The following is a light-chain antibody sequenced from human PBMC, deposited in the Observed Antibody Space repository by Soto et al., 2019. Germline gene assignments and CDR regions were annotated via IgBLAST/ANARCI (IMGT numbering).Light chain of an antibody. V-gene: IGKV1-39*01. CDR1: QSISTY. Sequence: IQMTQSPSSLSASVGDRVTITCRASQSISTYLNWYLQKPGKAPKLLIYAASNLQSGVPSRFSGSGSGTDFTLTMSSLQPEDFATYYCQQSYSTPVYTFDQGTKLEIK. CDR3: QQSYSTPVYT. CDR2: AAS. J-gene: IGKJ2*01.